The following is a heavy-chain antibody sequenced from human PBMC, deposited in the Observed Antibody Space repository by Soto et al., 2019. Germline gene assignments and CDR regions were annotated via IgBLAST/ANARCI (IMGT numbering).Heavy chain of an antibody. Sequence: GGSLRLSCAASGFTFSNAWMSWVRQAPGKGLEWVGRIKSKTDGGTTDYAAPVKGRFTISRDDSKNALYLQMNSLKTEDTAVYYCTTCIAARPPQRATGDYWGQGTLVTVSS. CDR2: IKSKTDGGTT. V-gene: IGHV3-15*01. J-gene: IGHJ4*02. CDR3: TTCIAARPPQRATGDY. CDR1: GFTFSNAW. D-gene: IGHD6-6*01.